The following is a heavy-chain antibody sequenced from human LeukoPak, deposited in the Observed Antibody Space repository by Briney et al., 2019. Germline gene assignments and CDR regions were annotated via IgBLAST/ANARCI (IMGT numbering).Heavy chain of an antibody. CDR2: INVDGSGA. V-gene: IGHV3-74*01. CDR1: GFTFSTYW. D-gene: IGHD6-19*01. Sequence: PGGSLRLSCAASGFTFSTYWMHWVRQAPGKGLVCVSHINVDGSGATYADSVKGRFTISRDNAKNALYPHMNSLRAEDTAVYYCARATRIYSSGWYYSFDYWGQGTLVTVSS. J-gene: IGHJ4*02. CDR3: ARATRIYSSGWYYSFDY.